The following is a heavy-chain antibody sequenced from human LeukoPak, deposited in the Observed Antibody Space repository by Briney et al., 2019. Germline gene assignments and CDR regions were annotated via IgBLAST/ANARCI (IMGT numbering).Heavy chain of an antibody. Sequence: ASVKVSCKASGGTFSSYAISWVRQAPGQGLEWMGGIIPIFGTANYAQKFQGRVTITADKSTSTAYMELSSLRSEDTAVYYCAGWERAVAGTWGQGTLVTVSS. CDR3: AGWERAVAGT. CDR1: GGTFSSYA. V-gene: IGHV1-69*06. D-gene: IGHD6-19*01. CDR2: IIPIFGTA. J-gene: IGHJ4*02.